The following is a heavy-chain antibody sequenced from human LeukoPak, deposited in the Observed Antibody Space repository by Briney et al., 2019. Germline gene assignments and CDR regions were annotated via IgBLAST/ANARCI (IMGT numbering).Heavy chain of an antibody. Sequence: GESLKISCKGSGYIFTSSWIGWVRQMPGKGLEWMGIIYPGDSDTRYSPPFQGQVTISADKSISTPYLQWSSLKASDTAMYYCARDLAATRDAFDIWGQGTMVTVSS. D-gene: IGHD2-15*01. J-gene: IGHJ3*02. CDR2: IYPGDSDT. CDR1: GYIFTSSW. V-gene: IGHV5-51*01. CDR3: ARDLAATRDAFDI.